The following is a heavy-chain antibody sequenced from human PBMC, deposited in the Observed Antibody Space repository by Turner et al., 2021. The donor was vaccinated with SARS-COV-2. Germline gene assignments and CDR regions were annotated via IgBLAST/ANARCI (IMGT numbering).Heavy chain of an antibody. CDR2: ISYAGNIK. Sequence: QVQLVESGGGVVQPGRSLSLSCAASGFTFSSYTMYWVRQAPGKGLEWVALISYAGNIKQYADSVKGRLTISRDNSKNTVYLQMNSLGAEDTAVYYCASATRGGTYYYSAFDIWGQGTMVTVSS. D-gene: IGHD1-26*01. J-gene: IGHJ3*02. CDR3: ASATRGGTYYYSAFDI. CDR1: GFTFSSYT. V-gene: IGHV3-30*04.